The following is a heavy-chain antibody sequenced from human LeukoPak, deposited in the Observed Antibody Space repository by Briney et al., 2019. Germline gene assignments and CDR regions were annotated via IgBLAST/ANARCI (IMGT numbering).Heavy chain of an antibody. J-gene: IGHJ4*02. Sequence: GESLKISCKGSGYSFTNYWIAWVRQMPGKGLEWVGIIYPGDSDTRYSPSFQGQVTISADKSISTAYLQWSSLKASDTATYYCARHGLYCSSTSCYLFDYWGQGTLVTVSS. CDR1: GYSFTNYW. D-gene: IGHD2-2*01. CDR2: IYPGDSDT. V-gene: IGHV5-51*01. CDR3: ARHGLYCSSTSCYLFDY.